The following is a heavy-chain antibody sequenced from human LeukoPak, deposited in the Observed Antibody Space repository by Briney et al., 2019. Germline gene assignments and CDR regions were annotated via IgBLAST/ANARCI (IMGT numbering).Heavy chain of an antibody. CDR3: AKASYSSGWYAFYYYYGMDV. D-gene: IGHD6-19*01. Sequence: GGSLRLSCAASGFTFSSYGVHWVRQAPGKGLEWVAVISYDGSNKYYADSVKGRFTISRDNSKNTLYLQMNGLRAEDTAVYYCAKASYSSGWYAFYYYYGMDVWGKGTTVTVSS. CDR2: ISYDGSNK. CDR1: GFTFSSYG. V-gene: IGHV3-30*18. J-gene: IGHJ6*04.